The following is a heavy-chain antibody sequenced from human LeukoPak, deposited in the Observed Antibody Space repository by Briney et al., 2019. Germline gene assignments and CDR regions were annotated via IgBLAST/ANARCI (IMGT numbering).Heavy chain of an antibody. CDR2: IWYDGSDK. CDR3: ARDIGAARYFDY. J-gene: IGHJ4*02. CDR1: GXTFRNHG. D-gene: IGHD6-13*01. V-gene: IGHV3-33*01. Sequence: PGGSLRLSCAASGXTFRNHGMHWVRQAPGEGLEWVAIIWYDGSDKYYADSVKGRFTISRDNSKNTLYLQMNSLRAEDTAVYYCARDIGAARYFDYWGQGTQVTVSS.